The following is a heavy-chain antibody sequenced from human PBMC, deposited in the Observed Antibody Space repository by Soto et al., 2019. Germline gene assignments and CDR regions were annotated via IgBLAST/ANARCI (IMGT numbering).Heavy chain of an antibody. CDR1: GDSVSSNSAA. CDR2: TYYRSKWYN. CDR3: ARGPIKQWLVNWFDP. D-gene: IGHD6-19*01. Sequence: PSQTLSLTCAISGDSVSSNSAAWNWIRQSPSRDLEWLGRTYYRSKWYNDYAVSVKSRITINPDTSKNQFSLQLNSVTPEDTAVYYCARGPIKQWLVNWFDPWGQGTLVTVSS. V-gene: IGHV6-1*01. J-gene: IGHJ5*02.